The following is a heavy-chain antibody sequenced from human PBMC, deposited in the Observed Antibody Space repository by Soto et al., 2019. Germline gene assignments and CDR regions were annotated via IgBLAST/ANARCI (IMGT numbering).Heavy chain of an antibody. CDR1: GCSVSSGSYY. CDR3: ARALYGGIDY. V-gene: IGHV4-61*01. CDR2: IYYSGST. D-gene: IGHD3-16*01. Sequence: XETLILTCTVSGCSVSSGSYYWSWIRQPPGKGLEWIGYIYYSGSTNYNPSLKSRVTISVDTSKNQFSLKLSSVTAADTAVYYCARALYGGIDYWGQGTLVTVSS. J-gene: IGHJ4*02.